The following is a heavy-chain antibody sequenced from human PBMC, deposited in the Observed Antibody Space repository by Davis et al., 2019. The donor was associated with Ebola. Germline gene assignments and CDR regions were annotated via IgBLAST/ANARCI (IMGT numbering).Heavy chain of an antibody. CDR3: TGADYGDYGVFDY. D-gene: IGHD4-17*01. V-gene: IGHV3-73*01. CDR2: IRSNANSYAT. Sequence: GGSLRLSCAASGFTFSGSAMHWVRQASGKGLEWVGRIRSNANSYATAYAASVKGRFTISRDDSKNTAYLQMNSLKTEDTAVYYCTGADYGDYGVFDYWGQGTLVTVSS. CDR1: GFTFSGSA. J-gene: IGHJ4*02.